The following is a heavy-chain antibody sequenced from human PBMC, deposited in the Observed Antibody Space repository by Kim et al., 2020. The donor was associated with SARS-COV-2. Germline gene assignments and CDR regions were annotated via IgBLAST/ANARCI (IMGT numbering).Heavy chain of an antibody. D-gene: IGHD5-18*01. Sequence: FQGNVTITADESTSTAYMELSSLRSEDTAVYYCARSMTLDTAMVRGFDYWGQGTLVTVSS. V-gene: IGHV1-69*01. J-gene: IGHJ4*02. CDR3: ARSMTLDTAMVRGFDY.